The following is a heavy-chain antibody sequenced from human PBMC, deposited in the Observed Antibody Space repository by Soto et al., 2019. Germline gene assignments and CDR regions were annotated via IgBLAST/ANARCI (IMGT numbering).Heavy chain of an antibody. J-gene: IGHJ4*02. D-gene: IGHD3-16*01. V-gene: IGHV3-23*01. CDR3: AKGRAARGPGLYYFDY. CDR1: GFTFSSYA. CDR2: ISGSGGST. Sequence: GGSLRLSCAASGFTFSSYAMSWVRQAPGKGLEWVSGISGSGGSTYFADSVKGRFTISRDNSKNTLYLQMNSLRAEDTAVYYCAKGRAARGPGLYYFDYWGQGTLVTISS.